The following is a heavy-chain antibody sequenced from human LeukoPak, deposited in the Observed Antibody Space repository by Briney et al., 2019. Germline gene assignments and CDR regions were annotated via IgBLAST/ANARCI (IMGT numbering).Heavy chain of an antibody. V-gene: IGHV3-33*06. J-gene: IGHJ5*02. CDR1: GFTFSSYG. CDR2: IWYDGSNK. CDR3: AKDEYYYGSGPFDP. D-gene: IGHD3-10*01. Sequence: QPGGSLRLSCAASGFTFSSYGKHWVRQAPGKGLEWVAVIWYDGSNKYYADSVQGRLPIARDNSKNTLYLQMSSLRAEDTAVYYCAKDEYYYGSGPFDPWGQGTLVTVSS.